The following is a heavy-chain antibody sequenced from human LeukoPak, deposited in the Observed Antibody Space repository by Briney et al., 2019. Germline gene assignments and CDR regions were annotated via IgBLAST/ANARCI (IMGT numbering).Heavy chain of an antibody. Sequence: GGSLRLSCAASGFTFSSYAMSWVRQAPGKGLEWVSAISGSGGSTYYADSVKGRFTISRDNSKNTLYLQMNSLRAEDTAVYYCATGGGSGSYSGYWGQGTLVTVSS. J-gene: IGHJ4*02. V-gene: IGHV3-23*01. D-gene: IGHD3-10*01. CDR3: ATGGGSGSYSGY. CDR2: ISGSGGST. CDR1: GFTFSSYA.